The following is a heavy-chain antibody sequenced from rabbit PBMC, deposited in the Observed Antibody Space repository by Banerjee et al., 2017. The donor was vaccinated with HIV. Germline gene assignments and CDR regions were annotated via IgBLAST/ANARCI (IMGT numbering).Heavy chain of an antibody. CDR3: ATNRGTGYIYAYGMDL. D-gene: IGHD6-1*01. V-gene: IGHV1S45*01. J-gene: IGHJ6*01. CDR1: GFTLSSYW. CDR2: IYTASDGT. Sequence: QEQLVESGGGLVQPEGSLTLTCTASGFTLSSYWMCWVRQAPGKGLEWIGCIYTASDGTCYANWAKGRFTISKPSSTTVTLQMTSLTAADTATYFCATNRGTGYIYAYGMDLWGPGTLVTVS.